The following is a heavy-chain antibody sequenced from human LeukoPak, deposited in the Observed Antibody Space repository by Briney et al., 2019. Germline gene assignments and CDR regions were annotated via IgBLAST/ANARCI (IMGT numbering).Heavy chain of an antibody. CDR3: ARDFSPSWVHDSSGYYYGFYAFDI. Sequence: GASVTVSCKASGYTFTSYGISWVRQAPGQGLEWMGWISAYNGNTNYAQKLQGRVTMTTDTSTSTAYMELRSLRSDDTAVYYCARDFSPSWVHDSSGYYYGFYAFDIWGQGTMVTVSS. D-gene: IGHD3-22*01. V-gene: IGHV1-18*01. CDR1: GYTFTSYG. CDR2: ISAYNGNT. J-gene: IGHJ3*02.